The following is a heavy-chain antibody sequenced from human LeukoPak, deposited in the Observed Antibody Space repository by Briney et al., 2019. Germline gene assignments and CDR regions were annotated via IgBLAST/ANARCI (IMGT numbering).Heavy chain of an antibody. CDR1: GSTFSSYA. CDR2: ISGSGGST. D-gene: IGHD3-3*01. CDR3: AKDRIHYDFWSGYYNYYYYGMDV. J-gene: IGHJ6*02. Sequence: GGSLRLSCAASGSTFSSYAMSWVRQAPGKGLEWVSAISGSGGSTYYADSVKGRFTISRDNSKNTLYLQMNSLRAEDTAVYYCAKDRIHYDFWSGYYNYYYYGMDVWGQGTSVTVSS. V-gene: IGHV3-23*01.